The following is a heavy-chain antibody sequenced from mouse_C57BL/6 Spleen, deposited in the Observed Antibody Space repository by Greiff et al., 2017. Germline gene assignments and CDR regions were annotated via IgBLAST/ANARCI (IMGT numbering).Heavy chain of an antibody. J-gene: IGHJ4*01. CDR1: GYTFTDYN. CDR2: INPNNGGT. V-gene: IGHV1-18*01. D-gene: IGHD1-1*01. CDR3: ARSKVITTVVATDYYAMDY. Sequence: EVQLQQSGPELVKPGASVKIPCKASGYTFTDYNMDWVKQSHGKSLEWIGDINPNNGGTIYNQKFKGKATLTVDKSSSTAYMELRSLTSEDTAVYYCARSKVITTVVATDYYAMDYWGQGTSVTVSS.